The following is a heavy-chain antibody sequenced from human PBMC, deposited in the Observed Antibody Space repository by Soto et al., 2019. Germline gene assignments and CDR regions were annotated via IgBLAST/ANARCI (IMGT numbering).Heavy chain of an antibody. Sequence: QVQLVESGGGVVQPGRSLRLSCAASGFTFSSYAMHWVRQAPGKGLEWVAVISYDGSNKYYADSVKGRFTISRDNSKNTLYLQMNSLRAEDTAVYYCARDLLADSSGRWGQGTLVTVSS. CDR3: ARDLLADSSGR. CDR1: GFTFSSYA. CDR2: ISYDGSNK. D-gene: IGHD3-22*01. J-gene: IGHJ4*02. V-gene: IGHV3-30-3*01.